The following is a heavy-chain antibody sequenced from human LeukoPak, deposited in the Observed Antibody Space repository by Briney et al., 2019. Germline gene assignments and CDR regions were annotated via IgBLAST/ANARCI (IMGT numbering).Heavy chain of an antibody. V-gene: IGHV4-59*01. Sequence: PSETLSLTCAVYGGPFSGYYWSWIRQPPGKGLEWIGYIYYTGSTNYNPSLKSRVTISVDTAKNQFSLNVRSVTAADTAVYYCARELYSGYDSWGQGTLVTVST. CDR1: GGPFSGYY. J-gene: IGHJ5*01. CDR3: ARELYSGYDS. CDR2: IYYTGST. D-gene: IGHD5-12*01.